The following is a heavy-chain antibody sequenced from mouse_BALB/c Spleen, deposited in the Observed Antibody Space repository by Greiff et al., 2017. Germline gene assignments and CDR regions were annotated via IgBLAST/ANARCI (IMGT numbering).Heavy chain of an antibody. D-gene: IGHD2-14*01. CDR3: VREKVRRGGAMDY. V-gene: IGHV2-9-2*01. CDR1: GFSLTSYD. J-gene: IGHJ4*01. Sequence: QVQLQQSGPGLVAPSQSLSITCTVSGFSLTSYDISWIRQPPGKGLEWLGVIWTGGGTNYNSAFMSRLSISKDNSKSQVFLKMNSLQTDDTAIYYCVREKVRRGGAMDYWGQGTSVTVSS. CDR2: IWTGGGT.